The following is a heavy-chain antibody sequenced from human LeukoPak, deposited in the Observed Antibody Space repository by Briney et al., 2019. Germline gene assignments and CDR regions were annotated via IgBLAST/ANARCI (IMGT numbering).Heavy chain of an antibody. Sequence: GGSLRLSCAASGFTFSSYAMSWVRQAPGKGLEWVSGISAGGGTTSYADSVKGRFTISRDNARNTLYVQMSSLRDEDTAVYYCSKGRCSSTSCSPGEYWGQGTLVTVSS. V-gene: IGHV3-23*01. CDR1: GFTFSSYA. CDR3: SKGRCSSTSCSPGEY. CDR2: ISAGGGTT. D-gene: IGHD2-2*01. J-gene: IGHJ4*02.